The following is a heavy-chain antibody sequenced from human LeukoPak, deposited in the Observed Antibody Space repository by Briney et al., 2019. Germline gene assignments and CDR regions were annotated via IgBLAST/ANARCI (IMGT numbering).Heavy chain of an antibody. CDR3: ARAWARDDDYGDTVDYYYYGMDV. CDR1: GGSISSYY. V-gene: IGHV4-59*01. Sequence: KPSETLSLTCTVSGGSISSYYWSWIRQPPGKGLEWIGYIYYSGSTNYNPSLKSRVTISVDTSKNQFSLKLSSVTAADTAVYYCARAWARDDDYGDTVDYYYYGMDVWGQGTTVTVSS. D-gene: IGHD4-17*01. J-gene: IGHJ6*02. CDR2: IYYSGST.